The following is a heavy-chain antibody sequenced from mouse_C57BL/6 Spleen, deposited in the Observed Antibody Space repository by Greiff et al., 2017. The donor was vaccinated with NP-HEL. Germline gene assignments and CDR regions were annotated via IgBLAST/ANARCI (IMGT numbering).Heavy chain of an antibody. V-gene: IGHV1-69*01. D-gene: IGHD2-3*01. CDR3: ARRRLHGYSYAMDY. CDR1: GYTFTSYW. Sequence: QVQLQQPGAELVMPGASVKLSCKASGYTFTSYWMHWVKQRPGQGLEWIGEIDPSDSYTNYNQKFKGKSTLTVDKSSSTAYMQLSSLTSEDSAVYYCARRRLHGYSYAMDYWGQGTSVTVSS. CDR2: IDPSDSYT. J-gene: IGHJ4*01.